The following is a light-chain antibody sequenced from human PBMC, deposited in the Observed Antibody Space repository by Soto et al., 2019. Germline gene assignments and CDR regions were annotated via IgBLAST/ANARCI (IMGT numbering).Light chain of an antibody. Sequence: QSALTQPASVSGSPGQSITISCTGTSSDVGGYNYVSWYQQHPGKAPKLMIYDVSNRPSGVSNRFSGSESGNTASLTISGLQAEDEAEYFWRSYRGGGTVVFGGGTKLTVL. CDR2: DVS. CDR3: RSYRGGGTVV. J-gene: IGLJ2*01. CDR1: SSDVGGYNY. V-gene: IGLV2-14*01.